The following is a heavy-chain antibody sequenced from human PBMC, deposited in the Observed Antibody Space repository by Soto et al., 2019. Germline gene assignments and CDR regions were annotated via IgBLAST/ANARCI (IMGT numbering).Heavy chain of an antibody. CDR2: ISWKDEK. J-gene: IGHJ4*02. CDR1: GFSLSTSGAG. D-gene: IGHD1-26*01. Sequence: ASGPAGEPTQTLTVTCTFSGFSLSTSGAGVGWIRQSPGKAPEWLALISWKDEKRYNPGLKSRLTITKDTSKNQVVLTMTDLDPVDTATYFCAHRYGGNYYRWYFDSWGQGTLVTVSS. CDR3: AHRYGGNYYRWYFDS. V-gene: IGHV2-5*01.